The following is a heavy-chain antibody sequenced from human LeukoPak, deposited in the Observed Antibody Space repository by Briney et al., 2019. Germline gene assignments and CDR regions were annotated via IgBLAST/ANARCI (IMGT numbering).Heavy chain of an antibody. J-gene: IGHJ4*02. D-gene: IGHD5-18*01. CDR2: INPNSGGT. V-gene: IGHV1-2*02. Sequence: GASVKVSCKASGYTFTGYYMHWVRQAPGQGLEWMGWINPNSGGTNYAQKLQGRVTMTTDTSTSTAYMELRSLRSDDTAVYYCARVKVVHSYGFPERDWGQGTLVTVSS. CDR1: GYTFTGYY. CDR3: ARVKVVHSYGFPERD.